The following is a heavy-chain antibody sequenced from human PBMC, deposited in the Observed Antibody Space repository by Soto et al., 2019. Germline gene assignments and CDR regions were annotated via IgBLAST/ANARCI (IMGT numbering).Heavy chain of an antibody. D-gene: IGHD3-16*02. CDR1: GYSFTSYW. J-gene: IGHJ3*02. V-gene: IGHV5-51*01. CDR2: IYPGDSDT. CDR3: ARHEGDEYIWGSYPFDAFDI. Sequence: GESLKISCKGSGYSFTSYWIGWVRQMPGKGLEWMGIIYPGDSDTRYSPSFQGQVTISADKSISTAYLQWSSLKASDTAMYYCARHEGDEYIWGSYPFDAFDIWGQGTMVTLSS.